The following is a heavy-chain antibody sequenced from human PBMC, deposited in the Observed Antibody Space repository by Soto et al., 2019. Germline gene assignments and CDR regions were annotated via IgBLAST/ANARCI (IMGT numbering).Heavy chain of an antibody. D-gene: IGHD3-22*01. V-gene: IGHV4-30-2*01. CDR3: ARVRREYDNSGPVDY. J-gene: IGHJ4*02. Sequence: QLQLQESGSGLVKPSQTLSLTCAVSGGSISSGDYSWNWIRQPPGKGLEWIGYIYYGGSTYYNPSLQSRLTMSVDRSRNQFSLKLTSVTAADTAVYYCARVRREYDNSGPVDYWGQGTLVTVSS. CDR2: IYYGGST. CDR1: GGSISSGDYS.